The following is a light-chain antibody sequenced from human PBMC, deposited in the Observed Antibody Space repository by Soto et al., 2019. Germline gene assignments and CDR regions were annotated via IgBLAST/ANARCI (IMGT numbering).Light chain of an antibody. CDR1: QSSLYRDGNNY. CDR3: MQGTDWTWT. Sequence: VVLTQSPLSLPIPLGRPGSISCRSSQSSLYRDGNNYSRSFHQGPAQSPTRLIYKFSNRGSGIPNRFSSSGAGKDFTLKISMVEAEDVGVYYCMQGTDWTWTFGQGTKVDIK. V-gene: IGKV2-30*01. CDR2: KFS. J-gene: IGKJ1*01.